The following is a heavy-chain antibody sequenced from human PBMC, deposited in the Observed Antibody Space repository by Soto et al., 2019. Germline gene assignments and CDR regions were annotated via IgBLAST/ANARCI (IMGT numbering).Heavy chain of an antibody. Sequence: ASVKVSCKASGYTFTSYDINWVRQATGQGLEWMGWMNPNSGNTGYAQKFQGRVAMTRNTSISTAYMELGSLTSEDTAVYYCARVSLSSSYEMNWFGPWGQGTQVTVSS. CDR2: MNPNSGNT. CDR1: GYTFTSYD. V-gene: IGHV1-8*01. D-gene: IGHD6-6*01. J-gene: IGHJ5*02. CDR3: ARVSLSSSYEMNWFGP.